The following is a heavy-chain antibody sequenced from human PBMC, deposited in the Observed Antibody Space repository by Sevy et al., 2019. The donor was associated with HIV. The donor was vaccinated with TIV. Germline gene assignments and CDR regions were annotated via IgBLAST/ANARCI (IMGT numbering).Heavy chain of an antibody. CDR2: FNPNNGDS. D-gene: IGHD1-26*01. Sequence: SVKVSCKASGFTFTDYYMHWVRQAPGQGLEWMGRFNPNNGDSRSAQKFQGRVTLTGDMSISTAYMELTRLRSDDTAIYFCTRDDIYTHPWEFDWWGHGALVTVSS. CDR1: GFTFTDYY. V-gene: IGHV1-2*06. CDR3: TRDDIYTHPWEFDW. J-gene: IGHJ4*01.